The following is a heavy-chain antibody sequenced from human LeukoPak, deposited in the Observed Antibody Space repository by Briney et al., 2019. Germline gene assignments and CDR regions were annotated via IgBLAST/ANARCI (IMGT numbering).Heavy chain of an antibody. J-gene: IGHJ4*02. CDR3: ARGGPGYCSSTSCYGLYHFDY. Sequence: GGSLRLSCAASGFTFSNYWMSWVRQAPGKGLEWVANIKQDGSEKYYVDSVKGRFTISRDNAKNSLYLQMNSLRAEDTAVYYCARGGPGYCSSTSCYGLYHFDYWGQGTLVTVSS. V-gene: IGHV3-7*01. CDR2: IKQDGSEK. CDR1: GFTFSNYW. D-gene: IGHD2-2*01.